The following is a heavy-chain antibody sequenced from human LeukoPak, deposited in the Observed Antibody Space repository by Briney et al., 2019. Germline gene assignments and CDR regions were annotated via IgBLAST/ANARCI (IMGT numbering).Heavy chain of an antibody. CDR3: ARRELAGSTAYFDY. V-gene: IGHV1-46*01. D-gene: IGHD1-26*01. J-gene: IGHJ4*02. CDR2: INPSGGST. Sequence: ASVKVSCKASGYTFASYYIDWVRQAPGQGLEWMGIINPSGGSTNYAQDFQGRVTMTRDTSTSTVYMELSSLRSEDTAVYYCARRELAGSTAYFDYWGQGTLVTVSS. CDR1: GYTFASYY.